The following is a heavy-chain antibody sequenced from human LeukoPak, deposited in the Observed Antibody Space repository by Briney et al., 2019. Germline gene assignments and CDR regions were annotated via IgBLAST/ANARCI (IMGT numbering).Heavy chain of an antibody. CDR1: GYTFTGYY. CDR2: INPNSGDT. D-gene: IGHD3-16*01. J-gene: IGHJ4*02. Sequence: GASVKVSCKASGYTFTGYYMHWVRQAPGQGLEWMGWINPNSGDTNYAQKFQGRVTMTRDASITTAYMELSRLRSDDAAVYYCASSWGYSNRLGYWGQGTLVTVSS. V-gene: IGHV1-2*02. CDR3: ASSWGYSNRLGY.